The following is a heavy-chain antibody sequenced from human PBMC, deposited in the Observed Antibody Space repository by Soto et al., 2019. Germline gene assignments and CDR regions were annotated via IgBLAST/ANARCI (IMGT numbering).Heavy chain of an antibody. J-gene: IGHJ5*02. CDR2: IYWDDDK. D-gene: IGHD1-7*01. CDR1: GFSLSTSGVG. Sequence: QITLKESGPTLVKPTQTLTLTCTFSGFSLSTSGVGVGWIRQPPGKALEWLALIYWDDDKRYSPSLKSRLTITKDTSKNQVVLTMTNMDPLDTATYYCAHRPLPSITGTKGGGNWFDPWGQGTLVTVSS. CDR3: AHRPLPSITGTKGGGNWFDP. V-gene: IGHV2-5*02.